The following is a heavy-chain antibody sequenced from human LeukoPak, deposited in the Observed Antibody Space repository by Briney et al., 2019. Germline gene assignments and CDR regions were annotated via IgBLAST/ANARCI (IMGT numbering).Heavy chain of an antibody. V-gene: IGHV3-7*01. D-gene: IGHD4-17*01. J-gene: IGHJ4*02. CDR3: ARRGATVTDD. CDR1: GFTFSGYW. Sequence: GGSLRLSCAASGFTFSGYWMTWVRQAPGKGLEWVANINQDGSEKYYVDSVKGRFTISRDNAKNSVYLQMNSLRTEDTAVYFCARRGATVTDDWGQGTLVTVSS. CDR2: INQDGSEK.